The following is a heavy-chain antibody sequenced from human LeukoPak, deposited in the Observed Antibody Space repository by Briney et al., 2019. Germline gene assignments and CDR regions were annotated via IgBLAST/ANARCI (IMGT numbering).Heavy chain of an antibody. Sequence: KPSETLSLTCAVYGGSFSAYYWSWIRQPPGRGLEWIGEINHSGSTNYNPSLKSRVNISVDTSKNQFSLKLSSVTAVDTAVYYCARVSRLWWARDIWGQGTMVTVSS. J-gene: IGHJ3*02. CDR3: ARVSRLWWARDI. CDR2: INHSGST. CDR1: GGSFSAYY. V-gene: IGHV4-34*01. D-gene: IGHD2-21*01.